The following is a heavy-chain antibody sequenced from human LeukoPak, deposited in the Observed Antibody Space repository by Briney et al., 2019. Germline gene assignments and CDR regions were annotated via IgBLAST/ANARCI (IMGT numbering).Heavy chain of an antibody. CDR3: ARTHDFWATRKGDYFDP. D-gene: IGHD3-3*01. CDR2: ISGYNGNT. V-gene: IGHV1-18*01. Sequence: ASVKLSCKASVYTFGSCYISWVRQAPGQGPEWMGWISGYNGNTNYAQRFHDRITMTVDKSTTTVYMELNSLRSDDTAVYYCARTHDFWATRKGDYFDPWGQGTLVTVSS. CDR1: VYTFGSCY. J-gene: IGHJ4*02.